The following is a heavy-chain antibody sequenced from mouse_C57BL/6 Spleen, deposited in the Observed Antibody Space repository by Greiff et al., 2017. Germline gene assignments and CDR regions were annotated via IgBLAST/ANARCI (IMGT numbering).Heavy chain of an antibody. D-gene: IGHD1-1*01. CDR3: ARRYGLDY. J-gene: IGHJ2*01. V-gene: IGHV1-61*01. Sequence: VQLQQPGAELVRPGSSVKLSCKASGYTFTSYWMEWVKQRPGQGLEWIGNIYPSDSETHYNQKFKDKATLTVDKSSSTAYMQLSSLTSEDSAVYYCARRYGLDYWGQGTTLTVSS. CDR1: GYTFTSYW. CDR2: IYPSDSET.